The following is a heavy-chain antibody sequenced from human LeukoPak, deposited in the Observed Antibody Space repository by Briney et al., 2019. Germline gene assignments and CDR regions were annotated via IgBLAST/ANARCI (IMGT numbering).Heavy chain of an antibody. CDR2: VYFTGTT. D-gene: IGHD3-22*01. V-gene: IGHV4-39*07. J-gene: IGHJ4*02. CDR3: SRDAAESSGYSH. CDR1: DGSISGGTFY. Sequence: SETLSLTCNVSDGSISGGTFYWGWIRQPPGQGRESIGSVYFTGTTYYNPTLKSRVSIFLATSRNQVSLKLTSVTAADTAVYYCSRDAAESSGYSHWGQGILVTVSS.